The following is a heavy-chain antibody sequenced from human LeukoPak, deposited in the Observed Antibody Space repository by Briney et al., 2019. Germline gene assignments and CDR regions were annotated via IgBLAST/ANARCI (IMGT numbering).Heavy chain of an antibody. J-gene: IGHJ4*02. V-gene: IGHV3-72*01. CDR2: SRNKANSYTT. CDR3: TRYSQRSSYY. Sequence: PGGSLRLSCAVSGFTLSDHYMDWVRQGPGKGLEWVGRSRNKANSYTTEYAASVKGRFTLSRDDSKNLLYLQMDSLKTEDTAVYCCTRYSQRSSYYWGQGTLVTISS. CDR1: GFTLSDHY. D-gene: IGHD5-18*01.